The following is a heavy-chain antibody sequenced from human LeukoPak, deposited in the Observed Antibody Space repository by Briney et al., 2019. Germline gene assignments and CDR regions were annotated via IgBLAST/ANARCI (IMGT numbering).Heavy chain of an antibody. CDR3: ARGGYDSSGYYHDAFDI. CDR1: GGTFSSYA. Sequence: SVKVSCKASGGTFSSYAISWVRQAPGQGLEWMGGIIPIFGTANYTQKFQGRVTITADESTSTAYMELSRLRSDDTAVYYCARGGYDSSGYYHDAFDIWGQGTMVTVSS. J-gene: IGHJ3*02. V-gene: IGHV1-69*13. CDR2: IIPIFGTA. D-gene: IGHD3-22*01.